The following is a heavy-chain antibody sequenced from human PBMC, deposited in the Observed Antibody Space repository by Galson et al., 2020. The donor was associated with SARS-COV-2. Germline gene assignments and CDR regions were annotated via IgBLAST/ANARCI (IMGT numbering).Heavy chain of an antibody. J-gene: IGHJ5*02. CDR3: ARDLGGSYWARGAWFDP. CDR2: IYSGGRT. D-gene: IGHD1-26*01. CDR1: GFTVSSNY. Sequence: GGSLRPSCAASGFTVSSNYMSWVRQAPGKGLEWVSVIYSGGRTYYADSVKGRFTISRDNSKNTLYLQMNSLRAEDTAVYYGARDLGGSYWARGAWFDPWGQGTLVTVSS. V-gene: IGHV3-53*01.